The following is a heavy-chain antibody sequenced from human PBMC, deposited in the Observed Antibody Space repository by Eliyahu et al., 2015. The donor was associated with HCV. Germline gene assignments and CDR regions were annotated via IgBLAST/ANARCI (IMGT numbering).Heavy chain of an antibody. Sequence: QVQLQQWGAGLLKPSETLSLTCAVYGGSFSGYYWSWIRQPPGKGLEWIGEINHSGSTNYNPSLKSRVTISVDTSKNQFSLKLSSVTAADTAVYYCARAGLRYFDWLFSPDAFDIWGQGTMVTVSS. CDR1: GGSFSGYY. J-gene: IGHJ3*02. CDR3: ARAGLRYFDWLFSPDAFDI. D-gene: IGHD3-9*01. CDR2: INHSGST. V-gene: IGHV4-34*01.